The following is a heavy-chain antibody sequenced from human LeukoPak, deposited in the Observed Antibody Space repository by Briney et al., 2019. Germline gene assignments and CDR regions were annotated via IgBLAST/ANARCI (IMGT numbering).Heavy chain of an antibody. CDR3: ARGGHYYDSSGYYALDY. CDR1: GFTFSSYG. J-gene: IGHJ4*02. Sequence: PGRSLRLSCAASGFTFSSYGMHWVRQAPGKGLEWVAVIWYDGSNKYYADSVKGRFTISRDNSKNTLYLQMNSLRAEDTAVYYCARGGHYYDSSGYYALDYWGQGTLVTVSS. D-gene: IGHD3-22*01. CDR2: IWYDGSNK. V-gene: IGHV3-33*01.